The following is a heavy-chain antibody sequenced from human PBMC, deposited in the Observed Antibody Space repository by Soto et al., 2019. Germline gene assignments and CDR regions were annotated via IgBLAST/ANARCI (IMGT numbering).Heavy chain of an antibody. CDR2: ISSSSSTI. J-gene: IGHJ4*02. V-gene: IGHV3-48*02. Sequence: EVQLVESGGGLVQPGGSLRLSCAASGFTFSSYSMNWVRQAPGKGLEWVSYISSSSSTIYYADSVTGRFTISRDNAKNSLYLQMNSLRDEDTAVYYCARGNPITMIVVVAPDFDYWGQGTLVTVSS. CDR1: GFTFSSYS. CDR3: ARGNPITMIVVVAPDFDY. D-gene: IGHD3-22*01.